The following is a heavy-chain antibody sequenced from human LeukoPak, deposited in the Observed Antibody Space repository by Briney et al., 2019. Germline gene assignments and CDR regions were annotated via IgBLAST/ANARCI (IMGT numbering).Heavy chain of an antibody. D-gene: IGHD1-26*01. J-gene: IGHJ5*02. V-gene: IGHV3-23*01. CDR1: GFTFSSYA. Sequence: GGSLRLPCAASGFTFSSYAMSWVRQAPGKGLEWVSAISGSGGSTYYADSVKGRFTISRDNSKNTLYLQMNSLRAEDTAVYYCAKDTYSGSYLPNNWFDPWGQGTLVTVSS. CDR2: ISGSGGST. CDR3: AKDTYSGSYLPNNWFDP.